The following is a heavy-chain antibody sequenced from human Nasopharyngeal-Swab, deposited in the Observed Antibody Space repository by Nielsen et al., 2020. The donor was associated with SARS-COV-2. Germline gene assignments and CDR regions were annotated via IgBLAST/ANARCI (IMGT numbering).Heavy chain of an antibody. J-gene: IGHJ6*02. V-gene: IGHV3-30-3*01. CDR2: ISYDGSNK. CDR3: ARVYDSSGYYLGGGYYYGMDV. Sequence: VRQAPGKGLEWVAVISYDGSNKYYADSVKGRFTISRDNSKNTLYLQMNSLRAEDTAVYYCARVYDSSGYYLGGGYYYGMDVWGQGTTVTASS. D-gene: IGHD3-22*01.